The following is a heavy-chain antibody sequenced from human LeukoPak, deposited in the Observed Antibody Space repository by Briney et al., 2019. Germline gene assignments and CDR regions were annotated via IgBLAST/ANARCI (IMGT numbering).Heavy chain of an antibody. J-gene: IGHJ6*02. CDR2: IYYSGGI. Sequence: SDTLSLTCSVSGYSISTSNYWAWIRQPPGRGLEWIGHIYYSGGIYYNPSLKSRVTMSVDTSKNQFSLKLSSVTAADTAVYYCARDRLVRLAAAVHYYGMDVWGQGTTVTVSS. CDR1: GYSISTSNY. D-gene: IGHD6-25*01. CDR3: ARDRLVRLAAAVHYYGMDV. V-gene: IGHV4-28*03.